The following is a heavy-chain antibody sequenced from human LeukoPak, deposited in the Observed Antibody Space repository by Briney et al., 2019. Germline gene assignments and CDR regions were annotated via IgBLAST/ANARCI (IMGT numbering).Heavy chain of an antibody. CDR1: GFTFSSYS. CDR2: ISSSSSYT. V-gene: IGHV3-21*01. Sequence: GGSLRLSCAASGFTFSSYSMNWVRQAPGKGLEWVSSISSSSSYTYYADSVKGRFTISRDNAKNSLYLQMNSLRAEDTAVYYCASNNYYDSSGYLDYWGQGTLVTVSS. CDR3: ASNNYYDSSGYLDY. J-gene: IGHJ4*02. D-gene: IGHD3-22*01.